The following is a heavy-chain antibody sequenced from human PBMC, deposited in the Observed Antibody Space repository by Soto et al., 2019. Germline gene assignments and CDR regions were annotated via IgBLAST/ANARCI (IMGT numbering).Heavy chain of an antibody. Sequence: SETLSLTCAVYGGSFSGYYWSWIRQPPGKGLEWIGEINHSGSTNYNPSLKSRVTISVDTSKSQFSLKLSSVTAADTAVYYCARDVGAKDYWGQGTLVTVSS. V-gene: IGHV4-34*01. D-gene: IGHD1-26*01. J-gene: IGHJ4*02. CDR1: GGSFSGYY. CDR2: INHSGST. CDR3: ARDVGAKDY.